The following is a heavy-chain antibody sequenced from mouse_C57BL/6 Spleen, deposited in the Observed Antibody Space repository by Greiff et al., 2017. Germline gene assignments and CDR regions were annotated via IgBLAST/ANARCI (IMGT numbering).Heavy chain of an antibody. CDR2: IYPGDGDT. CDR1: GYAFSSSW. D-gene: IGHD3-2*02. CDR3: ARSAQAPFAY. J-gene: IGHJ3*01. Sequence: VQRVESGPELVKPGASVKISCKASGYAFSSSWMNWVKQRPGKGLEWIGRIYPGDGDTNYNGKFKGKATLTADKSSSTAYMQLCSLTSEGSAVYFCARSAQAPFAYWGQGTLVTVSA. V-gene: IGHV1-82*01.